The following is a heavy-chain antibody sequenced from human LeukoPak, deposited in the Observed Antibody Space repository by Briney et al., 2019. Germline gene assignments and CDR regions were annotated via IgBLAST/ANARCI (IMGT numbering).Heavy chain of an antibody. CDR1: GYTFTSYG. Sequence: ASVKVSCKASGYTFTSYGISWVRQAPGQGLEWMGWISAYNGNTNYAQKLQGRVTMTTDTSTSTAYMELRSLRSDDTAVYYCARLSLVMVRGVPKYYFDYWGQGTLVTVSS. V-gene: IGHV1-18*01. CDR2: ISAYNGNT. D-gene: IGHD3-10*01. CDR3: ARLSLVMVRGVPKYYFDY. J-gene: IGHJ4*02.